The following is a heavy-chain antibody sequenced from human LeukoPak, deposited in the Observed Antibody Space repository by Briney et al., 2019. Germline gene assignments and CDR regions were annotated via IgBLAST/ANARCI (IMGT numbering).Heavy chain of an antibody. CDR3: ARRVAYYDSSGYYYWFDP. CDR1: GGSISSYY. V-gene: IGHV4-59*08. J-gene: IGHJ5*02. D-gene: IGHD3-22*01. CDR2: IYYSGST. Sequence: SETLSLTCTVSGGSISSYYWSWIRQPPGKGLEWIGYIYYSGSTNYNPSLKSRLTISVDTSKNQFSLKLSSVTAADTAVYYCARRVAYYDSSGYYYWFDPWGQGTLVTVSS.